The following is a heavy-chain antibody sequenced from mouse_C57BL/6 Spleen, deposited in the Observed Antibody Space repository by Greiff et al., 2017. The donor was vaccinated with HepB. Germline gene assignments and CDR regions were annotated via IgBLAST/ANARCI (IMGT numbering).Heavy chain of an antibody. CDR2: ISSGGSYT. Sequence: EVKLVESGGDLVKPGGSLKLSCAASGFTFSSYGMSWVRQTPDKRLEWVATISSGGSYTYYPDSVMGRFTISRDNAKNTLYLQMSSLKSEDTAMYYCARGDGSYYAMDYWGQGTSVTVSS. J-gene: IGHJ4*01. D-gene: IGHD2-3*01. CDR1: GFTFSSYG. CDR3: ARGDGSYYAMDY. V-gene: IGHV5-6*01.